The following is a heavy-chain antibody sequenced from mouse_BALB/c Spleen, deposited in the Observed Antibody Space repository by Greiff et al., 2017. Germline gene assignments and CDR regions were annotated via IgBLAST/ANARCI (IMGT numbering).Heavy chain of an antibody. D-gene: IGHD2-4*01. V-gene: IGHV14-3*02. CDR1: GFNIKDTY. J-gene: IGHJ3*01. CDR3: ARSTIYYDYEY. CDR2: IDPANGNT. Sequence: EVKLVESGAELVKPGASVKLSCTASGFNIKDTYMHWVKQRPEQGLEWIGRIDPANGNTKYDPKFQGKATITADTSSNTAYLQLSSLTSEDTAVYYCARSTIYYDYEYWGQGTLVTVSA.